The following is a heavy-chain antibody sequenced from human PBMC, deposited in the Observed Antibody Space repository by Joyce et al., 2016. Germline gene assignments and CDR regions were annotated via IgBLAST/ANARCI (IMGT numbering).Heavy chain of an antibody. CDR3: TREATVTRFDY. V-gene: IGHV3-48*03. Sequence: EVQLVESGGGLVQPGGSLRFSCAASGFTFRSYEMNWVRQAPGKGLEWVSYISSRGNTIYYADSVKGRFTMSRDNAKNSLYLQLNSLRAEDTGVYYCTREATVTRFDYWGQGALVTVSS. D-gene: IGHD4-17*01. CDR2: ISSRGNTI. J-gene: IGHJ4*02. CDR1: GFTFRSYE.